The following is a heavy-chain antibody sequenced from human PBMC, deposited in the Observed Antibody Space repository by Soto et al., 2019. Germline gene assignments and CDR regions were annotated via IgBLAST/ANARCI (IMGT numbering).Heavy chain of an antibody. CDR2: ISTYNGNT. Sequence: QVQLVQSGAEVKKPGASVKVSCKASGYTFITYGVSWVRQAPGQGLDWLGWISTYNGNTRYAERLQGRVTMTTDTTMNTAYMELRNLRSDDTAVYYCARGRTDYYDNSANYFLDYWGQGTLVTVS. D-gene: IGHD3-22*01. J-gene: IGHJ4*02. V-gene: IGHV1-18*01. CDR3: ARGRTDYYDNSANYFLDY. CDR1: GYTFITYG.